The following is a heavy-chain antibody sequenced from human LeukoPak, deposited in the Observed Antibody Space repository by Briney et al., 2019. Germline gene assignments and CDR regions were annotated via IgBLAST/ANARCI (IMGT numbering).Heavy chain of an antibody. CDR1: GLTVSSNY. D-gene: IGHD3-22*01. J-gene: IGHJ4*02. CDR3: ARDSGYYSVDGY. Sequence: GGSLRLSCAASGLTVSSNYMSWVRQAPGKGLEWVSVIYSGGSTYYADSVKGRFTISRDDSRNTLHLLMNSLRAEDTAVYYCARDSGYYSVDGYWGQGTLVTVAS. V-gene: IGHV3-66*01. CDR2: IYSGGST.